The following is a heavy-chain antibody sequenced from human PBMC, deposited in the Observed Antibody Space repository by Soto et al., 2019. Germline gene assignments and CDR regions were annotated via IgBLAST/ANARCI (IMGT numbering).Heavy chain of an antibody. CDR1: GYTFNGYY. CDR3: ARRSHSSGYYLVYTFDI. D-gene: IGHD3-22*01. CDR2: INPNTGDT. Sequence: QVQLVQSGAEVKKPGASVKVSCKASGYTFNGYYIHWVRQAPGQGLEWMGWINPNTGDTNYAQQFQGWVTMTRDTSISTAYMELRRLRSDDTAVYYCARRSHSSGYYLVYTFDIWGQGTMVTVSS. J-gene: IGHJ3*02. V-gene: IGHV1-2*04.